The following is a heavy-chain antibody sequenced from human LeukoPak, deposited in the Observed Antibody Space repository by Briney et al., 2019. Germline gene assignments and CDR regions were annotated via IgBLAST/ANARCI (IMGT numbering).Heavy chain of an antibody. V-gene: IGHV4-39*07. D-gene: IGHD3-16*01. CDR2: VYFDGGT. CDR1: GGSVTSGIYH. CDR3: ARDHYYDGRGRFDP. Sequence: SETLSLTCSVSGGSVTSGIYHWGWIRQPPGKGLEGIGRVYFDGGTHYNPSLQSRVTISVDTSKNQFSLRLSSVTAADTALYYCARDHYYDGRGRFDPWGQGTLVTVSS. J-gene: IGHJ5*02.